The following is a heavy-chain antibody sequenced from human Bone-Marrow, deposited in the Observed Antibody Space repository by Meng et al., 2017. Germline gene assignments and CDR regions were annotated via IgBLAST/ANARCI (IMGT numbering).Heavy chain of an antibody. Sequence: QLQLQQLGAGLLKPWATPSLPFVVIGGSVSYYYWGCIRQPPGKGLEWIGEINHSGSTNYNPSLESRATISVDTSQNNLSLKLSSVTAADSAVYYVARGPTTMAHDFDYWGQGTLVTVSS. V-gene: IGHV4-34*01. CDR1: GGSVSYYY. J-gene: IGHJ4*02. D-gene: IGHD4-11*01. CDR3: ARGPTTMAHDFDY. CDR2: INHSGST.